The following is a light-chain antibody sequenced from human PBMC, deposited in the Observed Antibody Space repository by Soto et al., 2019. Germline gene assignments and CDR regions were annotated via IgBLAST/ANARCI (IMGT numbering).Light chain of an antibody. Sequence: QSALTQPASVSGSPGQSITISCTGTSSDVGSYNLVSWYQQHPGKAPKLVIYDVNKRPSGVSNRFSGSKSGNTASLTSSGLQAEDEADYYCCSYAGSSTWVFGGGTKLTVL. CDR1: SSDVGSYNL. CDR2: DVN. CDR3: CSYAGSSTWV. V-gene: IGLV2-23*02. J-gene: IGLJ3*02.